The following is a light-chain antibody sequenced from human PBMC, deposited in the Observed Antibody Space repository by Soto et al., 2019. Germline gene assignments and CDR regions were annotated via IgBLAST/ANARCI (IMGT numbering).Light chain of an antibody. J-gene: IGLJ1*01. CDR2: DVT. CDR3: CSYGLTTHV. Sequence: QSALTQPPSVSGSPGQSVTISCTGTTSDIGGYKYVSWYQQLPGKAPKLMIFDVTKRPSGVPDRFSGSNSGNTASLTISGVQAEDEAIYYCCSYGLTTHVFGTGTKLTVL. V-gene: IGLV2-11*01. CDR1: TSDIGGYKY.